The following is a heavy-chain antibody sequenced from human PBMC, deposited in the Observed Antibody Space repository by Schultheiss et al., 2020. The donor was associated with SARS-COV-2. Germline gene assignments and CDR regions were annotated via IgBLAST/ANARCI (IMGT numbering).Heavy chain of an antibody. J-gene: IGHJ5*02. CDR3: ARRGEMGATVGFDP. V-gene: IGHV4-39*01. D-gene: IGHD1-26*01. CDR2: INHSGST. Sequence: SETLSLTCTVSGGSISNPTYYWSWIRQPPGKGLEWIGEINHSGSTNYNPSLKSRVTISVDTSKNQFSLKLSSVTAADTAVYYCARRGEMGATVGFDPWGQGTLVTVSS. CDR1: GGSISNPTYY.